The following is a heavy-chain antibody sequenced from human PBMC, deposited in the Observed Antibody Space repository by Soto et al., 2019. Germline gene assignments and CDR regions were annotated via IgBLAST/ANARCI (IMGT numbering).Heavy chain of an antibody. J-gene: IGHJ4*02. D-gene: IGHD6-13*01. V-gene: IGHV3-23*01. CDR1: GFTFSSFA. Sequence: EMQLLESGGGLVQPGGSLRLSCAASGFTFSSFAMSWVRQAPGKGPDWVSAISGSGGSTYSADSVKGRFTISRDNSKNTLYLQMSSLRAEDTAVYYCARGFSAGKGSSPDFWGQGSLVTVSS. CDR3: ARGFSAGKGSSPDF. CDR2: ISGSGGST.